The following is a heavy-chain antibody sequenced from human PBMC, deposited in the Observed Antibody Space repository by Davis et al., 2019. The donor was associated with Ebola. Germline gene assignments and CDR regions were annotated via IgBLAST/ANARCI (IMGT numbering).Heavy chain of an antibody. CDR3: ARDHGRIAARPVYWFDS. Sequence: SVKVSCKASGGTFSSYAISWVRQAPGQGLEWMGGIIPIFGTANYAQKFQGRVTITADESTSTAYMELSSLRSEDTAVYYCARDHGRIAARPVYWFDSWGQGTLVTVSS. CDR2: IIPIFGTA. J-gene: IGHJ5*01. D-gene: IGHD6-6*01. CDR1: GGTFSSYA. V-gene: IGHV1-69*13.